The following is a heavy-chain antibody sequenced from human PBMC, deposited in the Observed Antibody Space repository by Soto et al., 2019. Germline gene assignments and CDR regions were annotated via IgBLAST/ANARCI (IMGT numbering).Heavy chain of an antibody. D-gene: IGHD1-26*01. Sequence: GASVKVSCKASGYTFTSYAMHWVRQAPGQRLEWMGWLNAGTGNTKYSQKVQGRVTITRDTSASTAYMELSSLRSEDTAVYYCARRPTTSPAYYYYGMDVWGQGTTVTVSS. V-gene: IGHV1-3*01. CDR1: GYTFTSYA. J-gene: IGHJ6*02. CDR3: ARRPTTSPAYYYYGMDV. CDR2: LNAGTGNT.